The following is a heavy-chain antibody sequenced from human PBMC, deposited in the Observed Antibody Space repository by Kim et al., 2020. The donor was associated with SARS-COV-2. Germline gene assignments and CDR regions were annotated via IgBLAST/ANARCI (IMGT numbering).Heavy chain of an antibody. Sequence: ASVKVSCKVSGYTLTELSMHWVRQAPGKGLEWMGGFDPEDGETIYAQKFQGRVTMTEDTSTDTAYMELSSLRSEDTAVYYCATSPAIRRGNWFDPWGQGTLVTVSS. CDR3: ATSPAIRRGNWFDP. D-gene: IGHD2-21*02. J-gene: IGHJ5*02. CDR2: FDPEDGET. CDR1: GYTLTELS. V-gene: IGHV1-24*01.